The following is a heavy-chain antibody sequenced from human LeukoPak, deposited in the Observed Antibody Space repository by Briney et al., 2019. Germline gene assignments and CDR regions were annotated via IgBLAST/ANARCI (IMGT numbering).Heavy chain of an antibody. J-gene: IGHJ4*02. V-gene: IGHV4-39*07. CDR2: IYYSGST. Sequence: PSETLSLTCTVSGGSISSSSYYWGWIRQPPGKGLEWIGSIYYSGSTYYNPSLKSRVTISVDTSKNQFSLKLSSVTAADTAVYYCASFRSTEGKEYWGQGTLVTVSS. CDR1: GGSISSSSYY. D-gene: IGHD3-10*01. CDR3: ASFRSTEGKEY.